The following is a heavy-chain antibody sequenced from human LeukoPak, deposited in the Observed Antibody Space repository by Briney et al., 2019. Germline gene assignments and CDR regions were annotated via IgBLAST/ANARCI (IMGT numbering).Heavy chain of an antibody. Sequence: PGGSLRLSCAASGFTFSSYAMSWVRQAPGKGLEWVSDITGSGGSTHYADSVKGRFTISRDNSKNTLYLQMNSLRAEDTAVYYCAKWAVSGSGFDYWGQGTLVTVSS. CDR3: AKWAVSGSGFDY. CDR1: GFTFSSYA. CDR2: ITGSGGST. J-gene: IGHJ4*02. D-gene: IGHD6-19*01. V-gene: IGHV3-23*01.